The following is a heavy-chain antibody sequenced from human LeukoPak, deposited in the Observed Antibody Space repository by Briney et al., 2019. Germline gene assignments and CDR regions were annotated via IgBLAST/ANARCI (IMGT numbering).Heavy chain of an antibody. CDR3: VRDFRSADY. V-gene: IGHV3-74*01. Sequence: GGSLRLSCAASGFTFNSHWMHWVRQAPGKGLMWVSTVSPVGTDTNYADSVKARFIISRDNARNTVYLQMNSLRVEDTAVYYCVRDFRSADYWGQGTLVTVSS. CDR1: GFTFNSHW. CDR2: VSPVGTDT. J-gene: IGHJ4*02.